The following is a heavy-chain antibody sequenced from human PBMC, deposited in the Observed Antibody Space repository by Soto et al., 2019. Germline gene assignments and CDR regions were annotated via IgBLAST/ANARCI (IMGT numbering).Heavy chain of an antibody. CDR3: ARQATTSWSY. Sequence: NPSETLSLTCTVSGDSINIDNYYWGWIRQPPGKGLEWIGSIYYTGDTYYSPSLKSRVTISLDASMNQLSLRLTSVSVADTAMYYCARQATTSWSYWGQGTQVTVSS. D-gene: IGHD2-2*01. CDR2: IYYTGDT. J-gene: IGHJ4*02. CDR1: GDSINIDNYY. V-gene: IGHV4-39*01.